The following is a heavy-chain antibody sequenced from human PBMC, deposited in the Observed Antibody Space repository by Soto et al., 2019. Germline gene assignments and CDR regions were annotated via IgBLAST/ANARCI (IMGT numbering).Heavy chain of an antibody. CDR2: ISAYNGDT. CDR1: GYTFTSYG. Sequence: VQLVQSGAEVKKPGASVKVSCKASGYTFTSYGITWVRQAPGQDLEWMGWISAYNGDTNYAQRPQGRVTMTTDTSTSTVYMELKSLTSDDTAVYYCARDQEYSTSGLYWFDLWGQGTLVTVSS. J-gene: IGHJ5*02. CDR3: ARDQEYSTSGLYWFDL. D-gene: IGHD6-6*01. V-gene: IGHV1-18*04.